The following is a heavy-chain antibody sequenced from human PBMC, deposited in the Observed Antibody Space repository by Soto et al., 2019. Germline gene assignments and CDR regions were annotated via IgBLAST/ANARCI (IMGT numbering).Heavy chain of an antibody. J-gene: IGHJ4*02. CDR2: ISHDGNNK. V-gene: IGHV3-30-3*01. CDR3: ARASGHIYATLHGPFDH. D-gene: IGHD2-8*01. Sequence: GGSLRLSCAASGFTFNRHPLHWVRQAPGKGLEWVAVISHDGNNKYYADSVKGRFTISRDNSMNMLYLQMHGLRTEDTAIFYCARASGHIYATLHGPFDHWGQGALVNVS. CDR1: GFTFNRHP.